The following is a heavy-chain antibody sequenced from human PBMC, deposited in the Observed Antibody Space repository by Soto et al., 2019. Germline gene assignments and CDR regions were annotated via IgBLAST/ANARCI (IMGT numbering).Heavy chain of an antibody. V-gene: IGHV4-30-4*01. D-gene: IGHD2-2*01. Sequence: SETLSLTCTVSGVSISSGDYYWSWIRQPPGKGLEWIGYIYYSGSTYYNPSLKSRVTISVDTSKNQFSLKLSSVAAADTAVYYCARGVPAAIDWFDPWGQGTLVTVSS. J-gene: IGHJ5*02. CDR3: ARGVPAAIDWFDP. CDR2: IYYSGST. CDR1: GVSISSGDYY.